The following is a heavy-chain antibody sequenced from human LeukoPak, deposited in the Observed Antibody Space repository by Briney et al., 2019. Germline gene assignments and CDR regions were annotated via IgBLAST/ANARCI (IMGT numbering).Heavy chain of an antibody. V-gene: IGHV3-73*01. J-gene: IGHJ3*02. CDR1: GFTFSGSA. Sequence: GGSLRLSCAASGFTFSGSAMHWVRQASGKGLEWVGRIRSKVNSYATAYAASVKGRFTISRDDSKNTAYLQMNSLKTEDTAVYYCTRRDAFDIWGQGTMVTVSS. CDR3: TRRDAFDI. CDR2: IRSKVNSYAT.